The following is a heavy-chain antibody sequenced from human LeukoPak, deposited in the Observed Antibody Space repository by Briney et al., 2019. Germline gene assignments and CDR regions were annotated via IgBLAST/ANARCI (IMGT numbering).Heavy chain of an antibody. V-gene: IGHV5-51*01. CDR3: ARLLSPTGTPAPD. J-gene: IGHJ1*01. CDR1: GYSFTREW. CDR2: IYPGNSET. Sequence: GESLKISCKGSGYSFTREWIGWVRQMPGSGLEWMGVIYPGNSETRYSPSFQGQVTMSVDKSINTAHLQWGGLKASDSAIYYCARLLSPTGTPAPDWGQGTQVTVSP. D-gene: IGHD1-1*01.